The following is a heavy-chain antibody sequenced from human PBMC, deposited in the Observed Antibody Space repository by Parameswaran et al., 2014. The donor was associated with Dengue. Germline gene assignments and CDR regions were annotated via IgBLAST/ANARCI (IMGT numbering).Heavy chain of an antibody. J-gene: IGHJ5*02. CDR3: ARHSLYYDFWSGYYIDP. V-gene: IGHV5-51*01. D-gene: IGHD3-3*01. Sequence: VRQMPGKGLEWMGIIYPGDSDTRYSPSFQGQVTISADKSISTAYLQWSSLKASDTAMYYCARHSLYYDFWSGYYIDPWGQGTLVTVS. CDR2: IYPGDSDT.